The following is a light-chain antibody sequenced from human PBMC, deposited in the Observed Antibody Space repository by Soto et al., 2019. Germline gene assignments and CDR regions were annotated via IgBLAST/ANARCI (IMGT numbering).Light chain of an antibody. CDR2: GAS. Sequence: DIEMTQSPSSLSSSVGDIFTITCGASQSISRNLNWYQQKPGTAPKLLMFGASTLQSGVPSRFSGSGSGTDFTLTITSLQPEDFATYYCQQSYNTPRTFGQGTRWIS. V-gene: IGKV1-39*01. CDR1: QSISRN. J-gene: IGKJ1*01. CDR3: QQSYNTPRT.